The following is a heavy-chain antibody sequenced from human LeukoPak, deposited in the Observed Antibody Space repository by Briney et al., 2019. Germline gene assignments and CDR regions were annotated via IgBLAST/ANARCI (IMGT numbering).Heavy chain of an antibody. Sequence: SETLSLTCTVSGGSISSSNYYWGWIRQPPGKGLEWIGSIYYSGSTYYNPSLKSRVIVSLDTSKNQFSLKLTSVTAADTTVYYCARGYKLYYDILTGFDYWGQGTLVTVSS. D-gene: IGHD3-9*01. CDR2: IYYSGST. J-gene: IGHJ4*02. V-gene: IGHV4-39*07. CDR1: GGSISSSNYY. CDR3: ARGYKLYYDILTGFDY.